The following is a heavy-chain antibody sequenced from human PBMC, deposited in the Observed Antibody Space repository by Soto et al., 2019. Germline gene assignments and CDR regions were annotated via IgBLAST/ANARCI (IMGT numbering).Heavy chain of an antibody. CDR3: ATSGGQYYGSGTYYTAADYFES. Sequence: GGSLRLSCVGSGFTFSNYGMHWVRQAPGKGLEWVAVIWYDASNKFYGDSVKGRFTISKDNSKNTVYLQMNSLRDDDTAVYYCATSGGQYYGSGTYYTAADYFESWGQGTLVTVSS. J-gene: IGHJ4*02. CDR2: IWYDASNK. D-gene: IGHD3-10*01. V-gene: IGHV3-33*01. CDR1: GFTFSNYG.